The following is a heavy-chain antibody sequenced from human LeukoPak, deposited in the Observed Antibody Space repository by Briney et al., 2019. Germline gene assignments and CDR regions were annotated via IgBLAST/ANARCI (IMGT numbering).Heavy chain of an antibody. V-gene: IGHV3-43D*03. D-gene: IGHD5-12*01. Sequence: PGGSLRLSCAASGFTFDDYAMHWVRQAPGKGLEWVSLISWNDDSTFYAKSVKGRFTISRDNSKDSLYLQMNSLRPEDTAFYYCVKDCCASGFRGDFASWGRGTLVTVSS. J-gene: IGHJ4*01. CDR2: ISWNDDST. CDR3: VKDCCASGFRGDFAS. CDR1: GFTFDDYA.